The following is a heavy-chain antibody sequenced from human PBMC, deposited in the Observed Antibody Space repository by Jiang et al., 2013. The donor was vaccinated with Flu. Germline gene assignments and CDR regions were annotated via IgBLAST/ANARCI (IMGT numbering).Heavy chain of an antibody. J-gene: IGHJ4*02. Sequence: SVKVSCKASGYTFTSYAMNWVRQAPGQGLEWMGWINTNTGNPTYAQGFTGRFVFSLDTSVSTAYLQISSLKAEDTAVYYCARDLRVPEVVPAAMFDYWGQGTLVTVSS. CDR1: GYTFTSYA. D-gene: IGHD2-2*01. V-gene: IGHV7-4-1*02. CDR2: INTNTGNP. CDR3: ARDLRVPEVVPAAMFDY.